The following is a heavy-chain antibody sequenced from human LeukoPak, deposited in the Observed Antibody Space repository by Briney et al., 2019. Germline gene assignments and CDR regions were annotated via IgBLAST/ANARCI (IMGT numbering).Heavy chain of an antibody. CDR2: ISSSSSYI. Sequence: GGSLRLSCAASGFTFSSYSMNWVRQAPGKGLEWVSSISSSSSYIYYADSVKGRFTISRDNAKNSLYQQMNSLRAEDTAVYYCARDYGDYAGEFDYWGQGTLVTVSS. CDR3: ARDYGDYAGEFDY. CDR1: GFTFSSYS. D-gene: IGHD4-17*01. V-gene: IGHV3-21*01. J-gene: IGHJ4*02.